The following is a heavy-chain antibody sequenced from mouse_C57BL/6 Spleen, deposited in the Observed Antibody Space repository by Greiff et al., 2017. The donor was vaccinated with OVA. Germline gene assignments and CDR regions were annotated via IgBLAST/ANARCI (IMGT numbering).Heavy chain of an antibody. Sequence: DVMLVESGGGLVKPGGSLKLSCAASGFTFSSYAMSWVRQTPEKRLEWVATISDGGSYTYYPDNVKGRFTISRDNAKNNLYLQMSHLKSEDTAMYYCARTLLRRYAMDYWGQGTSVTVSS. D-gene: IGHD1-2*01. V-gene: IGHV5-4*03. J-gene: IGHJ4*01. CDR1: GFTFSSYA. CDR2: ISDGGSYT. CDR3: ARTLLRRYAMDY.